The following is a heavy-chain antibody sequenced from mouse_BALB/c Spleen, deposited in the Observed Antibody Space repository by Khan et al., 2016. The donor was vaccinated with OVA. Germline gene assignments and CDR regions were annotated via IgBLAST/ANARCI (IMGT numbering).Heavy chain of an antibody. CDR2: ISSDGDYT. Sequence: VQLKESGGGLVKPGGSLKLSCAVSGFTFSTFAMSWVRQTPEKRLEWVATISSDGDYTFYPDIVTGRFTISRDNAKNTLYLQMSSLRSEDTAMYYCARSPYGNFAYWGHGTLVTVSA. V-gene: IGHV5-9-3*01. D-gene: IGHD2-1*01. CDR3: ARSPYGNFAY. CDR1: GFTFSTFA. J-gene: IGHJ3*01.